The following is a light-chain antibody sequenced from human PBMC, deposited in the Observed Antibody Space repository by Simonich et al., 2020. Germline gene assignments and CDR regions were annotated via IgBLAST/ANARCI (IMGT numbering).Light chain of an antibody. J-gene: IGLJ3*02. V-gene: IGLV4-69*01. CDR1: SGHSSNA. Sequence: QLVLTQSPSASASLGASVKLTFTLSSGHSSNAIAWPQQQPETGPRYLMKLNSDGSHSKGAGFPDRFSGSSSGAERYLTISSLQSEDEADYYCQTWGTGINWVFGGGTKLTVL. CDR2: LNSDGSH. CDR3: QTWGTGINWV.